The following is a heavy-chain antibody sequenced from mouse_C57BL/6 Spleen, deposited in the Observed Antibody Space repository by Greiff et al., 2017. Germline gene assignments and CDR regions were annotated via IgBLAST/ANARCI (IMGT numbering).Heavy chain of an antibody. Sequence: EVKLMESGGGLVKPGGSLKLSCAASGFTFSDYGMHWVRQAPEKGLEWVAYISSGSSTIYYADTVKGRFTISRDNAKNTLFLQMTSLRSEDTAMYYCARGEGYDDGYSGLAYWGQGTLVTVSA. V-gene: IGHV5-17*01. CDR2: ISSGSSTI. J-gene: IGHJ3*01. CDR3: ARGEGYDDGYSGLAY. D-gene: IGHD2-3*01. CDR1: GFTFSDYG.